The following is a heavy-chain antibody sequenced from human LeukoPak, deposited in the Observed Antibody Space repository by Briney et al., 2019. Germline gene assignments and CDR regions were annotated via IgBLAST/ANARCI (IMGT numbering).Heavy chain of an antibody. CDR2: ISGSGSST. CDR3: AKYSGSYYYPPNWDS. CDR1: GFTFSSYA. Sequence: GGSLRLSCAASGFTFSSYAMHWVRQAPGKGLEWVSGISGSGSSTYYADSVKGRFTLSRDYPKNTLYLQMNSLRAEDTAVYFCAKYSGSYYYPPNWDSWGQGTLVTVSS. J-gene: IGHJ4*02. V-gene: IGHV3-23*01. D-gene: IGHD1-26*01.